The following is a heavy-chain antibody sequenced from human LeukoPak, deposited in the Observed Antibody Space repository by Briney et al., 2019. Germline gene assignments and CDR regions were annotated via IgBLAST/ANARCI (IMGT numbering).Heavy chain of an antibody. V-gene: IGHV3-11*01. CDR3: ARVEFDYYDSSGPRAYNKGRAF. D-gene: IGHD3-22*01. CDR1: GFTFSDYY. CDR2: ISSSGSTI. Sequence: GGSLRLSCAASGFTFSDYYMSWIRQAPGKGLEWVSYISSSGSTIYYADSVKGRFTISRDNAKNSLYLQMNSLRAEDTAVYYCARVEFDYYDSSGPRAYNKGRAFWGQGPTVTVSS. J-gene: IGHJ6*02.